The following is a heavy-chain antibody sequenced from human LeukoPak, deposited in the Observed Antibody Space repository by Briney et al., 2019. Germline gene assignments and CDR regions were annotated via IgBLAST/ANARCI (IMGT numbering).Heavy chain of an antibody. D-gene: IGHD3-16*02. CDR2: IYYSGST. V-gene: IGHV4-31*03. CDR1: GGSISSGGYY. CDR3: ARQGVWGSYRPTDAFDI. J-gene: IGHJ3*02. Sequence: SETLSLTCTVSGGSISSGGYYWSWIRQHPGKGLEWIGYIYYSGSTYYNPSLKSRVTISVDTSKNQFSLKLSSVTAADTAVYYCARQGVWGSYRPTDAFDIWGQGTMVTVSS.